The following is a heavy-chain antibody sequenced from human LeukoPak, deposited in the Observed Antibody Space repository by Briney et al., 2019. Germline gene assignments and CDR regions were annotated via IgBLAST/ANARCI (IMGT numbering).Heavy chain of an antibody. CDR2: INAGNGNT. CDR1: GYTFTSYA. CDR3: ARVDSSSWYEGAFDI. J-gene: IGHJ3*02. D-gene: IGHD6-13*01. Sequence: ASVKVSCKASGYTFTSYAMHWVRQAPGQRLEWMGWINAGNGNTKYSQKFQGRVTITRDTSASTAYMELSSLRSEDTAVYYCARVDSSSWYEGAFDIWGQGTMVTVSS. V-gene: IGHV1-3*01.